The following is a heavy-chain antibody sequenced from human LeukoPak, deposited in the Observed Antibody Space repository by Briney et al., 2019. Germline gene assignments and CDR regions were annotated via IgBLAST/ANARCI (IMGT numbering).Heavy chain of an antibody. CDR3: ARERATYYYYYMDV. J-gene: IGHJ6*03. CDR2: INHSGST. CDR1: GGSFSGYY. Sequence: SETLSLTCAVYGGSFSGYYWSWIRQPPGKGLEWIGEINHSGSTNYNPSLKSRVTISVDTSKNQFSLNLNSVTAADTAVYYCARERATYYYYYMDVWGKGTTVTVSS. V-gene: IGHV4-34*01.